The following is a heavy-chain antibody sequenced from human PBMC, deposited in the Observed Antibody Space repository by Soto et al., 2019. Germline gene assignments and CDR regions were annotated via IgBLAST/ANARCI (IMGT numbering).Heavy chain of an antibody. CDR1: GFTFSDYY. V-gene: IGHV3-11*01. CDR2: ISSSGSTI. D-gene: IGHD3-3*01. CDR3: ARDCYDFWSGYYPDYYYGMDV. Sequence: PGGPLRLSCAASGFTFSDYYMSWIRQAPGKGLEWVSYISSSGSTIYYADSVKGRFTISRDNAKNSLYLQMNSLRAEDTAVYYCARDCYDFWSGYYPDYYYGMDVWGQGTTVTVSS. J-gene: IGHJ6*02.